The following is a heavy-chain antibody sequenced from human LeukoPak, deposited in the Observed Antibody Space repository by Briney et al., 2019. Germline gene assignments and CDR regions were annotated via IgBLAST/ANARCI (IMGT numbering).Heavy chain of an antibody. CDR2: IYYSGST. Sequence: SETLSLTCTVSGGSISSYYWSWIRQPPGKGLEWIGYIYYSGSTNYNPSLKSRVTISVDTSKNQFSLKLSSVTAADTAVYYCARDQLSSGWSRWDYWGQGTLVTVSS. J-gene: IGHJ4*02. V-gene: IGHV4-59*12. D-gene: IGHD6-19*01. CDR3: ARDQLSSGWSRWDY. CDR1: GGSISSYY.